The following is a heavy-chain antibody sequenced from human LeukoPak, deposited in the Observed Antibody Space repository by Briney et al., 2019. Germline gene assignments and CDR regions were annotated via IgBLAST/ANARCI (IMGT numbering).Heavy chain of an antibody. Sequence: KSSGTLSLTCAVSGGSISSSNWWSWVRQPPGKGLEWVSSISSSSSYIYYADSVKGRFTISRDNAKNSLYLQMNSLRAEDTAVYYCARDRGGGYCSSTSCYPDAFGIWGQGTMVTVSS. CDR3: ARDRGGGYCSSTSCYPDAFGI. V-gene: IGHV3-21*01. D-gene: IGHD2-2*01. J-gene: IGHJ3*02. CDR1: GGSISSSN. CDR2: ISSSSSYI.